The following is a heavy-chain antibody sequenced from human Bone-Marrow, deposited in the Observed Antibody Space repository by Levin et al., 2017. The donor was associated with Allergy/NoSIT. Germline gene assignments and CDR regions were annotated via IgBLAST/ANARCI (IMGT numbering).Heavy chain of an antibody. J-gene: IGHJ4*02. V-gene: IGHV3-48*03. CDR1: GFIFSSYE. CDR2: ISTSGSAI. CDR3: ARDGAIFGGDNFFDY. Sequence: GGSLRLSCAASGFIFSSYEMNWVRQVPGKGLDWVAYISTSGSAIYYADSVKGRFTISRANAKNSLYLQMNSLTVEDAAIYYCARDGAIFGGDNFFDYWGQGTPVTVSS. D-gene: IGHD3-3*01.